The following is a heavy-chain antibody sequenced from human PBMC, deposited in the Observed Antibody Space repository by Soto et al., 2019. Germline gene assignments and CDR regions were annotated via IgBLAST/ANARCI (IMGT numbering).Heavy chain of an antibody. D-gene: IGHD6-6*01. CDR2: ISGSGGST. CDR3: AKMEQLVHGVDY. V-gene: IGHV3-23*01. CDR1: GFTFSSYA. J-gene: IGHJ4*02. Sequence: GGSLRLSCAVSGFTFSSYAMSWVRQAPGKGLEWVSAISGSGGSTYYADSVKGRFTTSRDNSKNTLYLQMNSLRAEDTAVYYCAKMEQLVHGVDYWGQGTLVTVSS.